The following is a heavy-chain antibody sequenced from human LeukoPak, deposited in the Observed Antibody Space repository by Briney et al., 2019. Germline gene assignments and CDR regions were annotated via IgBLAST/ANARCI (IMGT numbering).Heavy chain of an antibody. D-gene: IGHD1-26*01. CDR2: IYYSGST. V-gene: IGHV4-38-2*02. J-gene: IGHJ2*01. CDR1: GYSISSGYY. CDR3: ARVGSAGSYLNWYFDL. Sequence: SETLSLTCSVSGYSISSGYYWGWIRQPPGKGLEWIGSIYYSGSTYYNPSLKSRVTISVDTSKNQFSLKLSSVTAADTAVYYCARVGSAGSYLNWYFDLWGRGTLVTVSS.